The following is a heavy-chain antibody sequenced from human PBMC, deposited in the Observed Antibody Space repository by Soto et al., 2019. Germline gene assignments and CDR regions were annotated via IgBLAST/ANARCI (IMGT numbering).Heavy chain of an antibody. Sequence: QVQLLQSGTEVKKPGASVKVSCKASGYTFTSYGISWVRQAPGQGLEWMGWISTFNSHTDYAQKVQGRVAMTTARSTGTAYMELRSLRSDDTAVYYCARGPLDYPIPDFDYWGQGTLVTVSS. CDR3: ARGPLDYPIPDFDY. J-gene: IGHJ4*02. D-gene: IGHD2-8*01. V-gene: IGHV1-18*01. CDR2: ISTFNSHT. CDR1: GYTFTSYG.